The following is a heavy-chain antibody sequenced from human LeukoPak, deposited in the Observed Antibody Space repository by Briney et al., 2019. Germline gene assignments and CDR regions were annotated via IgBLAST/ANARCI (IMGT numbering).Heavy chain of an antibody. V-gene: IGHV4-59*01. CDR2: IYYSGST. Sequence: PSETLSLTCTVSGGSITSYYWSWIRQPPGKGLEWIGYIYYSGSTNYNPSLKSRVTVSVDTSKNQFSLKLSSVTAADTALYYCARVPDYGSGSYQFDYWGQGTLVTVSS. D-gene: IGHD3-10*01. J-gene: IGHJ4*02. CDR3: ARVPDYGSGSYQFDY. CDR1: GGSITSYY.